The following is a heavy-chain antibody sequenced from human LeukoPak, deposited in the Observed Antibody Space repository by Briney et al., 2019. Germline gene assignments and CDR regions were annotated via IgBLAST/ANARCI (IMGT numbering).Heavy chain of an antibody. CDR3: AKAGRRYCSSTSCSPGDY. CDR2: ISGSGGSI. J-gene: IGHJ4*02. Sequence: PGGSLRLSCAASGFTFSSYAMSWVRQAPGKGLEWVSAISGSGGSIYYADSVKGRFTISRDNSKNTLYLQMNSLRAEDTAVYYCAKAGRRYCSSTSCSPGDYWGQGTLVTVSS. D-gene: IGHD2-2*01. CDR1: GFTFSSYA. V-gene: IGHV3-23*01.